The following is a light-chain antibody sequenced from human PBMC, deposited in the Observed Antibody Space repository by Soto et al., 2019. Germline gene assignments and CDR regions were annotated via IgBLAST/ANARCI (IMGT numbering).Light chain of an antibody. CDR3: QQSYSTTIT. Sequence: DIQMAQSASSLSSSVVDRVTITFRASQSISSYLNCYQQKPGKAPKLLIYAASSLQSGVPSRFSGRGSGTDFTLTISSLQPEDFATYYCQQSYSTTITFGQGTRLEIK. V-gene: IGKV1-39*01. CDR2: AAS. CDR1: QSISSY. J-gene: IGKJ5*01.